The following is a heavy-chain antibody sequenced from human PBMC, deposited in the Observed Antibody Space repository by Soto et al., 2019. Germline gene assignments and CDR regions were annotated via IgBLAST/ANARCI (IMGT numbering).Heavy chain of an antibody. J-gene: IGHJ4*02. Sequence: TLSLTCAISGDSVSSNSAAWNWIRQSPSRGLEWLGRTYYRPKWYNDYAVSVKSRITINPDTSKNQFSLQLNSVTPEDTAVYCCARAPSYYDRSSDYYFDYWGQGTLVTVSS. V-gene: IGHV6-1*01. D-gene: IGHD3-22*01. CDR1: GDSVSSNSAA. CDR2: TYYRPKWYN. CDR3: ARAPSYYDRSSDYYFDY.